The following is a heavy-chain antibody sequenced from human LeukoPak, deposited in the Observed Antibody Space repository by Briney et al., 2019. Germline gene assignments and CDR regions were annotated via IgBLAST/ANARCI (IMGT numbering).Heavy chain of an antibody. J-gene: IGHJ5*02. D-gene: IGHD6-13*01. Sequence: ASVKVSCKASGGTFSSYASSWVRQAPGQGFEWLGWISANSGATKYAQKFQDRVSMTRDKSINTANMELSSLRLDDTAVYYCARGVADAGRRLDPWAQGTLITVSS. CDR1: GGTFSSYA. CDR3: ARGVADAGRRLDP. V-gene: IGHV1-2*02. CDR2: ISANSGAT.